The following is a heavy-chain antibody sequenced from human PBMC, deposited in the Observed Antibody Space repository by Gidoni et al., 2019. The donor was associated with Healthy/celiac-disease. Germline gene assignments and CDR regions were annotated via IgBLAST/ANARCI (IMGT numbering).Heavy chain of an antibody. J-gene: IGHJ6*02. Sequence: QVQLVESGGGVVQPGRSLRLSCAASGFTFSRYGLHWVRQGPGKGQEGVEVNVYDGSNKYYADSVKGRFTISRDNSKNTLYLQRNSLRAEDTAVYYCARSMVRGVILPYYYYGMDVWGQGTTVTVSS. CDR2: NVYDGSNK. CDR1: GFTFSRYG. V-gene: IGHV3-33*01. CDR3: ARSMVRGVILPYYYYGMDV. D-gene: IGHD3-10*01.